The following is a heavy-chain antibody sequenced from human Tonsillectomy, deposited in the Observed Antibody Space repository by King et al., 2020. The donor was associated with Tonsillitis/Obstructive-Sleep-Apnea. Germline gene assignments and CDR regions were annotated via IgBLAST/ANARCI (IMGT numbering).Heavy chain of an antibody. CDR3: ARAHASSGYYYPLEH. D-gene: IGHD3-22*01. V-gene: IGHV1-2*02. J-gene: IGHJ4*02. CDR2: INPNSGDT. Sequence: QLVQSGAEVKKPGASVKVSCKASGYSFTGYYMHWVRQAPGQGLEWMGWINPNSGDTKYAQKFQGRVTMTRDTSISTAYMELSRLRSDDTAVYYCARAHASSGYYYPLEHWGQGTLVTVSS. CDR1: GYSFTGYY.